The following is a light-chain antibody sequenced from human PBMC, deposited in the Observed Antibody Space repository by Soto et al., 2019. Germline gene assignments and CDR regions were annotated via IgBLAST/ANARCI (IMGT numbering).Light chain of an antibody. CDR2: DAS. J-gene: IGKJ1*01. CDR3: QQYYNWPPLT. CDR1: QSVSND. Sequence: EIVMTQSPATLSLSPGERATLSCRASQSVSNDLAWYQQRPGQAPRLLIYDASTRVTGIPARFSVSGSGTYFTLTISSLQSEDFAVYYCQQYYNWPPLTFGQGTKVEF. V-gene: IGKV3-15*01.